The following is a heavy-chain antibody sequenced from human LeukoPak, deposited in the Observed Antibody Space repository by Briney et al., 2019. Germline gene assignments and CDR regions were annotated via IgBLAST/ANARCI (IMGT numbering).Heavy chain of an antibody. J-gene: IGHJ4*02. D-gene: IGHD6-19*01. CDR3: AKDTPVAGTLDY. V-gene: IGHV3-23*01. CDR1: GFPFSTYW. CDR2: ISGSGGST. Sequence: PGGSLRLSCAASGFPFSTYWMSWVRQAPGKGLEWVSAISGSGGSTYYADPVKGRFTISRDNSKNTLYLQMNSLRAEDTAVYYCAKDTPVAGTLDYWGQGTLVTVSS.